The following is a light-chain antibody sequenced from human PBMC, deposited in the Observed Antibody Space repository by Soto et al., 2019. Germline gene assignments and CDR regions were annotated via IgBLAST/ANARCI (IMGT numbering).Light chain of an antibody. CDR3: RQYNNWPT. V-gene: IGKV3-15*01. Sequence: EIVMTQSPATLSVSPGERATLSCRASQSVSANLAWYQKKPGQGPRLLIYGASTRATGILARFSGSGSGTEFTLTISSLQSEDFELYYCRQYNNWPTLGQGTKVDIK. CDR2: GAS. CDR1: QSVSAN. J-gene: IGKJ1*01.